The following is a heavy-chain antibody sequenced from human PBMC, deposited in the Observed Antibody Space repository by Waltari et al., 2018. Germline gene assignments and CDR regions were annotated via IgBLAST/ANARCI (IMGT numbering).Heavy chain of an antibody. CDR2: IYSGGST. CDR1: GFTVSSNY. J-gene: IGHJ4*02. V-gene: IGHV3-53*01. Sequence: EVQLVESGGGLIQPGGSLRLSCAASGFTVSSNYLSWVRQAPGKGLEWVSVIYSGGSTYYADSVKGRFTISRDNSKNTLYLQMNSLRAEDTAMYYCARGQQLEVAAFFDYWGQGTLVTVSS. CDR3: ARGQQLEVAAFFDY. D-gene: IGHD2-15*01.